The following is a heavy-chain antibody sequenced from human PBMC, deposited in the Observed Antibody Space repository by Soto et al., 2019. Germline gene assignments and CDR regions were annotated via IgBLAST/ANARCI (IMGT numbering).Heavy chain of an antibody. CDR2: ISGSGGST. Sequence: GGSLRLSCAASGFTFSSYAMSWVRQAPEQGLEWVSAISGSGGSTYYAASVKGRFTLSRDNSKNTLYLQMNSLRAEDTAVYYCAKDVNYYDSSGYYTPFGYWGQGTLVTVSS. V-gene: IGHV3-23*01. D-gene: IGHD3-22*01. CDR3: AKDVNYYDSSGYYTPFGY. CDR1: GFTFSSYA. J-gene: IGHJ4*02.